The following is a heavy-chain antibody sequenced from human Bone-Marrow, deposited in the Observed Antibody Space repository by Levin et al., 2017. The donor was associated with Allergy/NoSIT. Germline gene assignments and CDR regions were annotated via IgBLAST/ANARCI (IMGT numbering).Heavy chain of an antibody. J-gene: IGHJ5*02. CDR1: GDPISDYF. CDR2: IYIDGRT. V-gene: IGHV4-4*07. D-gene: IGHD3-10*01. Sequence: SETLSLTCIVSGDPISDYFWSWIRQPVGKELEWIGRIYIDGRTYYNPSLQSRLSMSIDTSKNQVSLNLNSVTAADTAVYYCARSGGSGWSDPWGQGKLVTVSS. CDR3: ARSGGSGWSDP.